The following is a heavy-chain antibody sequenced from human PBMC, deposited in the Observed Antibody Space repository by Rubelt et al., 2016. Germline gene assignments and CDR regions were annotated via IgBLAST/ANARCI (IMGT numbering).Heavy chain of an antibody. D-gene: IGHD6-19*01. CDR2: IYYSGST. CDR3: ARLSSGWYYFDY. J-gene: IGHJ4*02. Sequence: QLQLQESGPGLVKPSETLSLTCTVSGGSISSSSYYWGWIRQPPGKGLEWIGSIYYSGSTYYNPSLKSRVTISVDTSKNQFCLKLSSGTAADTAVYYCARLSSGWYYFDYWGQGTLVTVSS. V-gene: IGHV4-39*01. CDR1: GGSISSSSYY.